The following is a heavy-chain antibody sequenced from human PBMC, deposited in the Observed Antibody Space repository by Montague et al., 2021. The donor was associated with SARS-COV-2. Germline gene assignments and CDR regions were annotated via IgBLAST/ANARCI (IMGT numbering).Heavy chain of an antibody. D-gene: IGHD5-18*01. V-gene: IGHV4-39*01. CDR3: ARREYSYGWGD. CDR2: VDYSGNT. CDR1: GGPISGSSDY. Sequence: SETLSLTCTVTGGPISGSSDYWGWIRQSPGKGLEWIASVDYSGNTYYSPSHKSRLTISVDTSKNQFSLKLNSVTAADTALYYCARREYSYGWGDWGQGTLVTVSS. J-gene: IGHJ4*02.